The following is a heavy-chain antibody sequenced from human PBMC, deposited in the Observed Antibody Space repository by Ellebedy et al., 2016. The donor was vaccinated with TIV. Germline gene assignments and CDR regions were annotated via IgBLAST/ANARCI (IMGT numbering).Heavy chain of an antibody. CDR1: GFIFSGSW. V-gene: IGHV3-7*01. CDR2: IKEDGSTT. D-gene: IGHD4-17*01. J-gene: IGHJ4*02. CDR3: ANFASVTN. Sequence: GESLKISXTASGFIFSGSWMHWVRQAPGKGLEWVANIKEDGSTTYYLDSVKGRFTTSRDNAKNSLYLQMNSLRVEDTAVYYCANFASVTNWGQGTLVTVSS.